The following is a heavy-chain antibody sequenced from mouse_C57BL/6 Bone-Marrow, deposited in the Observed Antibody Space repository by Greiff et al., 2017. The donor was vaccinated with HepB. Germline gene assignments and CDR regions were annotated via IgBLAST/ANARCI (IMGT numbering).Heavy chain of an antibody. Sequence: VKLVESGGGLVKPGGSLKLSCAASGFTFSNFGMSWVRQTPEKRLEWVASMSSISSTYYPDSVKGRFTVSRDNARNILYLQMSSLRSEDTAMYYCARSHGGNYVGYFDYWGQGTALTVSS. D-gene: IGHD2-1*01. CDR3: ARSHGGNYVGYFDY. CDR2: MSSISST. CDR1: GFTFSNFG. J-gene: IGHJ2*01. V-gene: IGHV5-6-5*01.